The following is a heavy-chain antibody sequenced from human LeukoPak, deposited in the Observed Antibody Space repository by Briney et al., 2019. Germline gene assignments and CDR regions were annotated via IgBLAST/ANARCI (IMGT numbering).Heavy chain of an antibody. J-gene: IGHJ4*02. CDR2: ISHSGGST. Sequence: GGSLRLSCAVSGITLSNYGMSCVRHAPGKGLEWVAGISHSGGSTNYADSVKGRFTISRDNPKNTLYLQMNSLRAEDTAVYFCAKRGVVIRVILVGFHKEAYYFDSWGQGALVTVSS. V-gene: IGHV3-23*01. D-gene: IGHD3-22*01. CDR1: GITLSNYG. CDR3: AKRGVVIRVILVGFHKEAYYFDS.